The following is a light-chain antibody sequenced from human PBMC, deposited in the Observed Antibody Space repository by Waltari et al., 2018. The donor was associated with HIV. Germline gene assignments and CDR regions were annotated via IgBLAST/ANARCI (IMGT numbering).Light chain of an antibody. CDR3: CSYAGSRWV. CDR1: SSDVGAYNY. J-gene: IGLJ3*02. CDR2: DVN. V-gene: IGLV2-11*01. Sequence: QSALTQPRSVSGSPGQSVIISCTGTSSDVGAYNYVSWHQQHPGKAPQLIIYDVNERPAGVPDWFSGSKSGNTASLTISGLQAEDEADYYCCSYAGSRWVFGGGTKVTVL.